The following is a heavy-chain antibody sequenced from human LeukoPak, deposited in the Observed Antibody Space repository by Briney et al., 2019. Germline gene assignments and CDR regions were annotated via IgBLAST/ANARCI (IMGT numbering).Heavy chain of an antibody. CDR2: IRFDGNNK. V-gene: IGHV3-30*02. Sequence: PGGSLRLSCAASGFTFSSYAMHWVRQAPGKGLEWVAFIRFDGNNKYYADSVKGRFTISRDNSKNTLYLQMNSLRAEDTAVYYCAKEGSTHKYDTSGYFDYWGQGTLVTVSS. CDR3: AKEGSTHKYDTSGYFDY. CDR1: GFTFSSYA. J-gene: IGHJ4*02. D-gene: IGHD3-22*01.